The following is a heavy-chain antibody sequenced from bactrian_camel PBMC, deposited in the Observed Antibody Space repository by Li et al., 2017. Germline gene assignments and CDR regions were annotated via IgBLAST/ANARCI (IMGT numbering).Heavy chain of an antibody. CDR2: IDSDGGT. CDR1: TSLRTFNLYA. Sequence: HVQLVESGGGSVQAGGALRLSCDASTSLRTFNLYAMGWFRQAPGKEREGVASIDSDGGTSYADSVKGRFTISRDNAKNVMSLQMNDLKPEDTAMYYCAAKRSQTSLYCNTGRMVGSYAHWGQGTQVTVS. D-gene: IGHD1*01. J-gene: IGHJ4*01. V-gene: IGHV3S53*01. CDR3: AAKRSQTSLYCNTGRMVGSYAH.